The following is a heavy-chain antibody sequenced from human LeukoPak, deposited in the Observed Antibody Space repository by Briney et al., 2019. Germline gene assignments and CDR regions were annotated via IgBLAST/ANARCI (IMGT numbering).Heavy chain of an antibody. CDR1: GYSISSGYY. CDR2: IYYSGRT. V-gene: IGHV4-38-2*02. J-gene: IGHJ6*03. CDR3: ARVRRDYDFLPYYYYYMDV. Sequence: SETLSLTCTVSGYSISSGYYWGWIRQPPGKGLEWIGSIYYSGRTYYNPSLKSRVTISEDTSKNQFSLKLSSVTAADTAVYYCARVRRDYDFLPYYYYYMDVWGKGTTVTVSS. D-gene: IGHD3-3*01.